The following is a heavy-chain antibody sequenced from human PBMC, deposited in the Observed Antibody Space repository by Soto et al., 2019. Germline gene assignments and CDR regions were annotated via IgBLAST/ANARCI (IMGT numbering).Heavy chain of an antibody. Sequence: GGSLRLSCTASGFTFGYYAMSWFRQAPGKGLEWVGFIRSKAYGGTTEYAASVKGRFTISRDDSKGIAYLQMNSLKTEDTAVYYCTRXKGYCSSTSCRVSWFDPWGQGTLVTVSS. CDR2: IRSKAYGGTT. J-gene: IGHJ5*02. D-gene: IGHD2-2*01. V-gene: IGHV3-49*03. CDR1: GFTFGYYA. CDR3: TRXKGYCSSTSCRVSWFDP.